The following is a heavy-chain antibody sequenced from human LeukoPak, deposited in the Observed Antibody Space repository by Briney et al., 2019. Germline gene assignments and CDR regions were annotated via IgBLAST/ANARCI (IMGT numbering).Heavy chain of an antibody. CDR1: GYTFTRFY. D-gene: IGHD3-10*01. Sequence: GASVKVSCKASGYTFTRFYLYWLRQAPGQGLEWMGTINPNGNTPRYAQKFQGRVTMTKDTSTSTIYLELTSLRSEDTAVYYCARGGYYGSGNDFRFDPWGQGTLVTVSS. CDR3: ARGGYYGSGNDFRFDP. CDR2: INPNGNTP. J-gene: IGHJ5*02. V-gene: IGHV1-46*01.